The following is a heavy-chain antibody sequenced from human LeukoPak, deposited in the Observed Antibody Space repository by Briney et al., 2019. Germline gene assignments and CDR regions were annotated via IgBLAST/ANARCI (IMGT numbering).Heavy chain of an antibody. CDR2: IFYSGIT. V-gene: IGHV4-39*01. CDR1: GGSISSSTYY. J-gene: IGHJ6*03. CDR3: ARSGPGGVRGVRFYYMDV. D-gene: IGHD3-10*01. Sequence: TSETLSLTCTVSGGSISSSTYYWGWIRQPPGKGLEWIGSIFYSGITYYNPSLKSRVTISVDASKNQFSLKMSSVTAADTAVYYCARSGPGGVRGVRFYYMDVWGKGTTVTISS.